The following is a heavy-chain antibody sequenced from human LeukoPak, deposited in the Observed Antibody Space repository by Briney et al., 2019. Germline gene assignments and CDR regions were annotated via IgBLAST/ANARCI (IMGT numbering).Heavy chain of an antibody. CDR2: ITGGGDTT. CDR3: ARRDRGSWHLDY. D-gene: IGHD6-13*01. CDR1: GFTFSSYA. J-gene: IGHJ4*02. Sequence: PGGSLRLSCAASGFTFSSYAMSWVRQAPGKELEWVSSITGGGDTTHYAASVQGRFTISRDNSKNTLYLQMNSLRGEDTAVYHCARRDRGSWHLDYWGQGTLVTVSS. V-gene: IGHV3-23*01.